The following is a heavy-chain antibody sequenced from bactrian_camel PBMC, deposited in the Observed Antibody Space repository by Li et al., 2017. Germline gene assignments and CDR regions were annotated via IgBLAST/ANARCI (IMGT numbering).Heavy chain of an antibody. CDR1: GYSTYNTV. J-gene: IGHJ4*01. CDR2: IGVTGGT. CDR3: AARSRAWAVIRGTCGAEPNV. D-gene: IGHD6*01. V-gene: IGHV3S42*01. Sequence: DVQLVESGGGSVQAGGSLSLSCTASGYSTYNTVMAWFRQAPGKERAGVASIGVTGGTSYADSVKGRFTISKDNAKNTLYLQMNSLKPEDTAMYYCAARSRAWAVIRGTCGAEPNVWGQGTQVTVS.